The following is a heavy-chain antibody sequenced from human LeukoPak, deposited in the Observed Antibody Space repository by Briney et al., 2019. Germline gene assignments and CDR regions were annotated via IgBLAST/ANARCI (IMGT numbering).Heavy chain of an antibody. CDR1: GFTFRDYA. Sequence: PGGSLRLSCAASGFTFRDYAMCWVRQAPGKGLEWVSAISGNGGSTYYADSVKGRFTISRDNSKNTLHLQLNSLRDEDTAMYYCAMRPADCSSSSCPTISRYYYGMDVWGQGTTVIVSS. CDR2: ISGNGGST. CDR3: AMRPADCSSSSCPTISRYYYGMDV. D-gene: IGHD2-15*01. V-gene: IGHV3-23*01. J-gene: IGHJ6*02.